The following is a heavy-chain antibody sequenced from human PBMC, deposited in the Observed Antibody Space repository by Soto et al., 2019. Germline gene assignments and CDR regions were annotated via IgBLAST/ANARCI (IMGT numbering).Heavy chain of an antibody. J-gene: IGHJ4*02. V-gene: IGHV4-30-4*01. CDR2: IYHTGST. CDR1: GGSISSGDYY. CDR3: ARVQCGGGTCYVAY. D-gene: IGHD2-15*01. Sequence: QVQLQESGPGLVKPSQTLSLTCTVSGGSISSGDYYWSWIRQPPGKGLECIGYIYHTGSTYYKPSPKNRVTISVDTSKTQFSLKLSSVTAADTDVYYCARVQCGGGTCYVAYWGQGTLVTVSS.